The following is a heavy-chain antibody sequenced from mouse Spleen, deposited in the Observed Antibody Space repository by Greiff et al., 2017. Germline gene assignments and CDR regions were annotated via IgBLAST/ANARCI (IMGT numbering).Heavy chain of an antibody. Sequence: VQLQQSGPELVKPGASVKISCKASGYSFTGYYMNWVKQSPEKSLEWIGEINPSTGGTTYNQKFKAKATLTVDKSSSTAYMQLKSLTSEDSAVYYCASSFTTVVARDYWGQGTTLTVSS. CDR2: INPSTGGT. CDR3: ASSFTTVVARDY. J-gene: IGHJ2*01. D-gene: IGHD1-1*01. V-gene: IGHV1-42*01. CDR1: GYSFTGYY.